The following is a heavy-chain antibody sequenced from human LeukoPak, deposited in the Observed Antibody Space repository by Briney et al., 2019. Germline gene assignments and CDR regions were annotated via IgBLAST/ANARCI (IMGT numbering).Heavy chain of an antibody. CDR3: AKDKSRYCSGGSCYRTFDY. CDR1: GFTFSSYA. D-gene: IGHD2-15*01. J-gene: IGHJ4*02. CDR2: ISGSGGST. Sequence: GGSLRLSCVASGFTFSSYAMSWVRQAPGKGLEWVSAISGSGGSTYYADSVKGRFTISRDSSKNTLYLQMNSLRAEDTAVYYCAKDKSRYCSGGSCYRTFDYWGQGTLVTVSS. V-gene: IGHV3-23*01.